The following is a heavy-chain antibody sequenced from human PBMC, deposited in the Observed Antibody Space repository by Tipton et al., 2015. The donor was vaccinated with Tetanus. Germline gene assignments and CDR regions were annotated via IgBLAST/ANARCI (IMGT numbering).Heavy chain of an antibody. CDR1: GGSVRSGSYY. CDR3: TRDAGDSGH. V-gene: IGHV4-61*01. CDR2: IYFNGTT. J-gene: IGHJ4*02. D-gene: IGHD2-21*02. Sequence: GLVKPSETLSLTCTVSGGSVRSGSYYWSWIRQPPGKGLEWIGYIYFNGTTKYNPALKSRVTISVDTSKKQFSLSLTSVTAADTAVYYCTRDAGDSGHWGQGTLVTVSS.